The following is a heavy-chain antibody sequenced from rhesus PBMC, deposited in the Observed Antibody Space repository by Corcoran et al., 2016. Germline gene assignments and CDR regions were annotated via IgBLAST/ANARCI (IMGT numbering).Heavy chain of an antibody. CDR1: GFTFRSYV. J-gene: IGHJ6*01. Sequence: DVQLVESGGGLVKPGGSLRLSCVASGFTFRSYVMHWVRPAPGKGLEWVAVISERGGTTYYANAVKGRLTIYKDNDKNSRLLQMNSMRAEDTAVYYCTRALGIGGYGLDSWGQGVVVTVSS. CDR3: TRALGIGGYGLDS. V-gene: IGHV3S26*01. CDR2: ISERGGTT. D-gene: IGHD7-45*01.